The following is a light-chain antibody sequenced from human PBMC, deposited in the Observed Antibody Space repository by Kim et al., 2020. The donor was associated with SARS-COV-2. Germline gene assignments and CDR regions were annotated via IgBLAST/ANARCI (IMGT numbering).Light chain of an antibody. J-gene: IGLJ3*02. CDR2: SNN. V-gene: IGLV1-44*01. CDR3: AAWDDSLKGWV. CDR1: RYNIGSNT. Sequence: QSVLTQPPSASGTPGQRVTISCSGSRYNIGSNTVNWYRQLPGTAPKLLMYSNNQRPSGVPDRFSGSKSGTSASLAISGPQSDDEADYYCAAWDDSLKGWVFGGGTQLTVL.